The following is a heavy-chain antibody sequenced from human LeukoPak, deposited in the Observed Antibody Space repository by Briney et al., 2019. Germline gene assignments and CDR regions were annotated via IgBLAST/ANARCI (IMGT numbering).Heavy chain of an antibody. CDR1: GFSLSSYW. V-gene: IGHV3-7*01. CDR3: ATFWGSLASDYLRDAMDV. J-gene: IGHJ6*02. CDR2: INEDEREK. Sequence: PGGSLRLSCAASGFSLSSYWMSWVRQAPGKGLEWVATINEDEREKYYVASVKGRFTIYRDSAKNPLYLQMNSLRAEDTAVYYSATFWGSLASDYLRDAMDVWGQGTTVTVSS. D-gene: IGHD4-17*01.